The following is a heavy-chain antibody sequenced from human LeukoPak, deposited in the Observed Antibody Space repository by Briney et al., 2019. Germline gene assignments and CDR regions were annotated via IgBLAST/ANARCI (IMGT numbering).Heavy chain of an antibody. CDR3: ARIGGGSFPHYYYYMDV. J-gene: IGHJ6*03. CDR1: GFTFSSYW. Sequence: GGSLRLSCAASGFTFSSYWMRSVRQAPGKGLVWVSRINTDGSSTSYADSVKGRFTISRDNAKNTLYLQMNSLRAEDTAVYYCARIGGGSFPHYYYYMDVWGKGTTVTVSS. CDR2: INTDGSST. V-gene: IGHV3-74*01. D-gene: IGHD2-15*01.